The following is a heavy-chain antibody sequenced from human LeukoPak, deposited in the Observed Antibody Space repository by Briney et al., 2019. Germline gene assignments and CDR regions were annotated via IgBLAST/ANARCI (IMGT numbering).Heavy chain of an antibody. CDR1: GGSISSYY. V-gene: IGHV4-4*07. CDR2: IYTRGST. J-gene: IGHJ2*01. CDR3: ARDLWDLRFGERTNWYFDL. D-gene: IGHD3-10*01. Sequence: SETLSLTCTVSGGSISSYYWSWIRQPAGKGLEWIGRIYTRGSTNYNPSLKSRVTMSVDTSKNQFSLKLSSVTAADTAVYYCARDLWDLRFGERTNWYFDLWGRGTLVTVSS.